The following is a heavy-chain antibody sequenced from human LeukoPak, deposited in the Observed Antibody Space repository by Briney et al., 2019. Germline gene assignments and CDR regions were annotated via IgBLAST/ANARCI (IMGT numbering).Heavy chain of an antibody. Sequence: GGSLRLSCAASGFTFSSYVMHWVRQAPGKGLEWVAVIWYDGSNKYYADSVKGRFTISRDNSKNTLYLRMNSLRAEDTAVYYCATDIMVRGAPFDYWGQGTLVTVSS. CDR3: ATDIMVRGAPFDY. J-gene: IGHJ4*02. CDR1: GFTFSSYV. D-gene: IGHD3-10*01. CDR2: IWYDGSNK. V-gene: IGHV3-33*01.